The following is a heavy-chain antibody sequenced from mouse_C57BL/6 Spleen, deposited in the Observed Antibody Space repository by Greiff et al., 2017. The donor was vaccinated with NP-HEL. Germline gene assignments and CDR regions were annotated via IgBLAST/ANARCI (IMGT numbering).Heavy chain of an antibody. V-gene: IGHV1-53*01. CDR2: INPSNGGT. CDR3: ARERGVGYGPDY. Sequence: LQESGTELVKPGASVKLSCKASGYTFTSYWMHWVKQRPGQGLEWIGNINPSNGGTNYNEKFKSKATLTVDKSSSTAYMQLSSLTSEDSAVYYCARERGVGYGPDYWGQGTTLTVSS. J-gene: IGHJ2*01. CDR1: GYTFTSYW. D-gene: IGHD1-2*01.